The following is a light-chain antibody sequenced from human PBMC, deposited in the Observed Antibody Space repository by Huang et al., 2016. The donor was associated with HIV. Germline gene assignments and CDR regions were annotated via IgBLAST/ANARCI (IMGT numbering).Light chain of an antibody. CDR3: QQYSSYIQWT. Sequence: DIQMTQSPSPLSAAVGDRVTIICRASQSVRSWLAWYQQKPGKAPKLLIYQASTLQNGVPSRFSGSGSGTEFTLTISSLQPDDFATYYCQQYSSYIQWTFGQGTKVEI. V-gene: IGKV1-5*03. CDR2: QAS. CDR1: QSVRSW. J-gene: IGKJ1*01.